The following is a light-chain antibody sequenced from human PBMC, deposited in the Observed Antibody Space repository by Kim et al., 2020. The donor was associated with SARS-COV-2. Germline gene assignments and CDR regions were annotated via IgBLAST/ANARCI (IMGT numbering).Light chain of an antibody. V-gene: IGLV6-57*04. CDR1: SGSIASTF. J-gene: IGLJ3*02. CDR2: EDN. Sequence: NFMLTQPHSVSESPGKTVTISCTRSSGSIASTFVQWFRQRPGSAPTTLIYEDNRRSSGVPDRFSGSIDTSSNSASLIISGLKTEDESDYYCQSYDRRSWVFGGGTKVTVL. CDR3: QSYDRRSWV.